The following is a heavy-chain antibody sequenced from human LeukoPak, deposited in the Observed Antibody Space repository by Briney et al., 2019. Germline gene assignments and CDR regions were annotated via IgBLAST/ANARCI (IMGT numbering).Heavy chain of an antibody. CDR2: ISDSGDST. V-gene: IGHV3-23*01. D-gene: IGHD1-26*01. J-gene: IGHJ4*02. CDR3: ARGGRYSFH. Sequence: GGSLRLSCAASGFTFSSYAMNWVRQAPGKGLEWVSAISDSGDSTYYADSVKGRFTIPRDNSKNSLYLQMDSLRAEDTAVYYCARGGRYSFHWGQGTLVTVSS. CDR1: GFTFSSYA.